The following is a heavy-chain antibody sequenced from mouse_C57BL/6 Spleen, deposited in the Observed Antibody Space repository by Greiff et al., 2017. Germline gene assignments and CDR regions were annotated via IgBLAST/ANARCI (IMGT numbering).Heavy chain of an antibody. CDR3: TRRYYGDFDY. J-gene: IGHJ2*01. CDR2: IDPATGGT. V-gene: IGHV1-15*01. Sequence: QVQLQQSGAELVRPGASVTLSCKASGYTFTDYEMHWVKQTPVHGLEWIGAIDPATGGTAYTQKFKGKAILTADKSSSTAYMELRSLTSEDSAVYYCTRRYYGDFDYWGQGTTLTVSS. D-gene: IGHD1-1*01. CDR1: GYTFTDYE.